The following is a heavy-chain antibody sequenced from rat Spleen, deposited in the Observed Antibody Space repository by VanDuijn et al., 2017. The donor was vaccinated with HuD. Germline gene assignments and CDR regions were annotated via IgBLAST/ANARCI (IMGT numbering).Heavy chain of an antibody. V-gene: IGHV5S13*01. CDR1: GFTFSDFD. J-gene: IGHJ3*01. CDR3: ARDIYGGYSELGYFAY. Sequence: EVQLVESGGGLVQPGRSLKLSCGVSGFTFSDFDMAWVRQAPAKGLEWVASISTGDDDTYYRDSVKGRLTISRDNGKNTVYLQMDSLRSEDTATYFCARDIYGGYSELGYFAYWGQGTLVTVSS. D-gene: IGHD1-11*01. CDR2: ISTGDDDT.